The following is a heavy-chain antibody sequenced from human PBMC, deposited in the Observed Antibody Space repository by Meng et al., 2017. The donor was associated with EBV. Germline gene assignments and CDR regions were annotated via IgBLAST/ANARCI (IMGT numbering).Heavy chain of an antibody. Sequence: QVPLQESGQGLVKPAETLSLTCIVSGVPVTSGAYHWSWIRQSPGKGLEWIGYIYDTGITIYNPSLKSRVTISLETSKNQFSLKVNSVTTADTAVYYCAKSRSSTPGIVDDWGQGTLVTVSS. CDR1: GVPVTSGAYH. J-gene: IGHJ4*02. V-gene: IGHV4-61*08. CDR2: IYDTGIT. CDR3: AKSRSSTPGIVDD. D-gene: IGHD2/OR15-2a*01.